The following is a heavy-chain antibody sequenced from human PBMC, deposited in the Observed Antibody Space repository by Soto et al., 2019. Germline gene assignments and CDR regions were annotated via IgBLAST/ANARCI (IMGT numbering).Heavy chain of an antibody. CDR2: INAGNGNT. D-gene: IGHD3-22*01. J-gene: IGHJ4*02. V-gene: IGHV1-3*01. CDR3: ARVRASFYDSSGPLPDY. Sequence: ASVKVSCKASGYTFTSYAMHWVRQAPGQRLEWMGWINAGNGNTKYSQKFQGRVTITRDTSASTAYMELNSLRSEDTAVYYCARVRASFYDSSGPLPDYWGQGTLVTVSS. CDR1: GYTFTSYA.